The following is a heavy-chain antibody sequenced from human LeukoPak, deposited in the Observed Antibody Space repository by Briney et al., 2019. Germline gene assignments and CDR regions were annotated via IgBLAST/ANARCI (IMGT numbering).Heavy chain of an antibody. Sequence: GGSLRLSCAVSGFTFSSYSMNWVRQAPGKGLEWVSYISSSSSTIYYADSVKGRFTISRDNAKNSLYLQMNSLRAEDTAVYYCARAPSLDYWGQGTLVTVSS. CDR1: GFTFSSYS. J-gene: IGHJ4*02. CDR2: ISSSSSTI. V-gene: IGHV3-48*01. CDR3: ARAPSLDY.